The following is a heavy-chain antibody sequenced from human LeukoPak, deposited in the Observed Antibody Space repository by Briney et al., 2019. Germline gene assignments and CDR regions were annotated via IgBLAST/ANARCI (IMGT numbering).Heavy chain of an antibody. J-gene: IGHJ5*02. D-gene: IGHD1-26*01. CDR1: EYTTYY. CDR2: MNPDKGGA. CDR3: ARFYSGSYGDPFDP. Sequence: ASVKVSCKTSEYTTYYIHWVRQAPGQGLEWMGLMNPDKGGAWYAQKFQGRVTMTGNTSRDTSTTTVYMELSSLRSEDTAVYYCARFYSGSYGDPFDPWGQGTLVTVSS. V-gene: IGHV1-46*01.